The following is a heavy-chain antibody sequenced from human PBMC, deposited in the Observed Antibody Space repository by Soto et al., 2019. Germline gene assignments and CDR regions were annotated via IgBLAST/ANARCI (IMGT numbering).Heavy chain of an antibody. CDR1: GYRFNTYW. D-gene: IGHD4-17*01. Sequence: ESLKISCQTSGYRFNTYWIGWVRQMPGKGLEWMAIIFPGDSDARYSPSFQGHVTISTDNSIKTAYLQWKSLRASDTAMYYCARQDYGFDYWGQGTLVTVSS. CDR3: ARQDYGFDY. V-gene: IGHV5-51*01. CDR2: IFPGDSDA. J-gene: IGHJ4*02.